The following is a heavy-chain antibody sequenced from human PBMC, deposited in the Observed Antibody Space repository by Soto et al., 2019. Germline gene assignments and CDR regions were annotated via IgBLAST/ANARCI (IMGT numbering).Heavy chain of an antibody. V-gene: IGHV3-23*01. CDR1: GFTFSSHV. CDR2: ISGSGGVT. D-gene: IGHD4-17*01. CDR3: AKCSRGPRDYGDYEVPEDDVFAFAI. J-gene: IGHJ3*02. Sequence: VKLLESGGGLVQPGGSLRLSCAASGFTFSSHVMTWVRQAPGKGLEWVSTISGSGGVTYYADSVKGRFTISRDNSENTLYRHMNSLRVEDTAVYYCAKCSRGPRDYGDYEVPEDDVFAFAIWGQGTMVTVSS.